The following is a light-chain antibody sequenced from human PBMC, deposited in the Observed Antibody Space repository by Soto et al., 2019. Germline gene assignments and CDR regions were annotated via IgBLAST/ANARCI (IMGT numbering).Light chain of an antibody. V-gene: IGLV2-14*01. CDR3: SSYTSSSTRV. Sequence: QAVVTQPASVSGSPGQSTTISCTGTSSDVGGYNYVSWYQQHPGKAPKLMIYEVSNRPSGVSNRFSGSKSGNTASLTISGLQAEDEADYYCSSYTSSSTRVFGGGTQLTVL. CDR2: EVS. CDR1: SSDVGGYNY. J-gene: IGLJ3*02.